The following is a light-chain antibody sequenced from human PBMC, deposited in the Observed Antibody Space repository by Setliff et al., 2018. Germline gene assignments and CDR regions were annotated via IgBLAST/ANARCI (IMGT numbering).Light chain of an antibody. CDR3: SSYTSSSTYV. Sequence: QSALPQPPSVSGSPGQSVTISCTGTSSDVGSYNRVSWYQQPPGTAPKLMIYEVSNRPSGVPDRFSGSKSGNTASLTISGLQAEDEADYYCSSYTSSSTYVFGTGTKGTVL. J-gene: IGLJ1*01. CDR2: EVS. V-gene: IGLV2-18*02. CDR1: SSDVGSYNR.